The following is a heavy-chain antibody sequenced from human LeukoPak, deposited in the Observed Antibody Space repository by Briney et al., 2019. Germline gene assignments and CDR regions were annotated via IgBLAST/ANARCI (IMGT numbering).Heavy chain of an antibody. D-gene: IGHD5-18*01. Sequence: ASVKVSCKASGYTFTGYYMHWVRQAPGQGLEWMGWINPNSGGTNYAQKFQGRVTMTRDTSISTAYMELSRLRSDDTVVYYCARAVRIQLWHPVDYWGQGTLVTVSS. CDR3: ARAVRIQLWHPVDY. CDR1: GYTFTGYY. CDR2: INPNSGGT. J-gene: IGHJ4*02. V-gene: IGHV1-2*02.